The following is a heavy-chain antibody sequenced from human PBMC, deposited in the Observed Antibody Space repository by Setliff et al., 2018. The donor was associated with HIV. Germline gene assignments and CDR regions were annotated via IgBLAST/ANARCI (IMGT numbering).Heavy chain of an antibody. CDR2: IYYNGST. J-gene: IGHJ5*02. Sequence: SETLSLTCTVSGYSISSGYHWGWIRQPPGKGLEWIGNIYYNGSTYYNPSLKSRVTISVDTSKNQFSLKLSSVTAADTAVYYCARTSIRSGWGRNNWFDPWGQGTLVTVSS. V-gene: IGHV4-38-2*02. CDR3: ARTSIRSGWGRNNWFDP. CDR1: GYSISSGYH. D-gene: IGHD6-19*01.